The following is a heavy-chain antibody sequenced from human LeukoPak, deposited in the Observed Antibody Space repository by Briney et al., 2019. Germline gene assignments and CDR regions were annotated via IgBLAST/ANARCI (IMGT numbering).Heavy chain of an antibody. D-gene: IGHD3-22*01. V-gene: IGHV3-73*01. J-gene: IGHJ4*02. Sequence: GGSLRLSCAASGFTFDDYTMHWVRQASGKGLEWVGRIRNKANSYATAYAASVQGRFAISRDDSKNTAYLQMNSLKTEDTAMYYCTSYYYYDSSSPIGLVRYWGQGTLVTVSS. CDR1: GFTFDDYT. CDR3: TSYYYYDSSSPIGLVRY. CDR2: IRNKANSYAT.